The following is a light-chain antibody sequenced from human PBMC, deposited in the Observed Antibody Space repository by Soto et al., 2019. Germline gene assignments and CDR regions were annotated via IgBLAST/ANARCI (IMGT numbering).Light chain of an antibody. CDR3: QQYDSYSWT. CDR2: KAT. V-gene: IGKV1-5*03. J-gene: IGKJ1*01. CDR1: QSISDW. Sequence: DIQMTQSPSTLSASVGDRVTITCRASQSISDWLAWFQQKPGKAPKLLIYKATSLESGVPLRVSGSGSGTEFTLTISSLQPDDFATYYCQQYDSYSWTFGQGTKVEIK.